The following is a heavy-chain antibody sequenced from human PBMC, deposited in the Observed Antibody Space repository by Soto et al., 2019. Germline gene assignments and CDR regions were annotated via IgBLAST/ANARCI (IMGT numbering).Heavy chain of an antibody. CDR3: AREGGYGSFVY. J-gene: IGHJ4*02. D-gene: IGHD5-12*01. V-gene: IGHV3-30-3*01. CDR1: GFTFSSYA. CDR2: ISYDGSNK. Sequence: QVQLVESGGGVVQPGRSLRLSCAASGFTFSSYAMHWVRQAPGKGLEWVAVISYDGSNKYYADSVKGRFTISRDNSKNTLYLQMNSLRAEDTAVYYCAREGGYGSFVYWGQGTLVTVSS.